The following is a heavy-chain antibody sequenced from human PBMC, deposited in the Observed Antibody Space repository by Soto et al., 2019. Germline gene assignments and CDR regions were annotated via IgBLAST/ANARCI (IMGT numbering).Heavy chain of an antibody. CDR1: EFTFSIYA. Sequence: EVQLLESGGGLVQPGGSLRLSCAASEFTFSIYAMNWVRQAAGMGLEWVSGISGNDGDTYYADSVKGRFTISRDNFKNMLYLQTNSLRVENTAIYYCAKEAVAVAGDFDLWGRGTLVSVSA. V-gene: IGHV3-23*01. CDR3: AKEAVAVAGDFDL. J-gene: IGHJ2*01. CDR2: ISGNDGDT. D-gene: IGHD6-13*01.